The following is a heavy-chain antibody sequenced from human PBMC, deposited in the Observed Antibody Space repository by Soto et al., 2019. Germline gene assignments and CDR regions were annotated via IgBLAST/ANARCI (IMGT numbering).Heavy chain of an antibody. CDR2: ISYDGSNK. J-gene: IGHJ4*02. CDR1: GFTFSSYG. Sequence: PGGSLRLSCAASGFTFSSYGMHWVRQAPGKGLEWVAVISYDGSNKYYADSVKGRFTISRDNSKNTLYLQMNSLRAEDTAVYYCAKDLPPLEYSSSAGPFDYWGQGTLVTVPQ. V-gene: IGHV3-30*18. D-gene: IGHD6-13*01. CDR3: AKDLPPLEYSSSAGPFDY.